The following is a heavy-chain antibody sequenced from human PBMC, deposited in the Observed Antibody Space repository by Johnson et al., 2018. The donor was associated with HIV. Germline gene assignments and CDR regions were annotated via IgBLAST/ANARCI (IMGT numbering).Heavy chain of an antibody. Sequence: EVQLVESGGGLVQPGGSLRLSCAASGFTFSIYAMSWVRQAPGKGLEWVSAISGSGGSTYYADSVKGRFTISRDNSKNTLYLQMNSLRAEDTAVYYCANLGYSSSWDYDGFDIWGQGTMVTVSS. CDR2: ISGSGGST. CDR1: GFTFSIYA. CDR3: ANLGYSSSWDYDGFDI. D-gene: IGHD6-13*01. V-gene: IGHV3-23*04. J-gene: IGHJ3*02.